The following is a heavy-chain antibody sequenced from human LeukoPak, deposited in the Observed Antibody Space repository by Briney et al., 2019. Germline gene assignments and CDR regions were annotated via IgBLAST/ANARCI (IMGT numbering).Heavy chain of an antibody. CDR2: ISGSGSTI. CDR3: AELGITMIGGV. V-gene: IGHV3-48*03. D-gene: IGHD3-10*02. J-gene: IGHJ6*04. Sequence: GGSLRLSCEASGFTFSSYDMNWVRQAPGKGLEWISYISGSGSTIYYADSVKGRFTISRDNAKNPLYLQMNSLRAEDTAVYYCAELGITMIGGVWGKGTTVTISS. CDR1: GFTFSSYD.